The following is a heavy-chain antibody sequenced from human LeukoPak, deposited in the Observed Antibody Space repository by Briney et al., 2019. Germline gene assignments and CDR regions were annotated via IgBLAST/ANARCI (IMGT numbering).Heavy chain of an antibody. J-gene: IGHJ4*02. CDR1: GGPISSGGNY. D-gene: IGHD3-16*02. CDR3: ARVEVIGSTRYFDY. Sequence: PSETLSLTCTVSGGPISSGGNYWSWLRQLPGKGLEWIGYIYYVGNTNYNPSLKSRPSMSVDTSNNQFSLRLTSVTAADTAVYYCARVEVIGSTRYFDYWGQGAMVSVSS. CDR2: IYYVGNT. V-gene: IGHV4-31*03.